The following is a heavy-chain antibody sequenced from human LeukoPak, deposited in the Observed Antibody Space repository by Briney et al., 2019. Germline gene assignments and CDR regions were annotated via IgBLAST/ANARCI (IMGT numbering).Heavy chain of an antibody. CDR1: GYTFTSYD. CDR3: ARLYQTSARYYYGMDV. Sequence: ASVKVSCKASGYTFTSYDINWVRQATGQGLEWMGWMNPNSGNTGYARKFQGRVTMTRNTSISTAYMELSSLRSEDTAVYYCARLYQTSARYYYGMDVWGQGTTVTVSS. D-gene: IGHD2-2*01. V-gene: IGHV1-8*01. J-gene: IGHJ6*02. CDR2: MNPNSGNT.